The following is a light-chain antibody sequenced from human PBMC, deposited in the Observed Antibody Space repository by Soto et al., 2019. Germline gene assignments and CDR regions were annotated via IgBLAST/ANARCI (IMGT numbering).Light chain of an antibody. CDR3: SSYTTSYFYV. CDR1: GRDIGAYDY. J-gene: IGLJ1*01. CDR2: GVK. V-gene: IGLV2-14*01. Sequence: QSALTQPASVSGSPGQSITMSCTGSGRDIGAYDYVSWYQQHPGKAPKLIIYGVKNRPSGVSNRFSASKSAFTASLTISGLQTEDEADYYCSSYTTSYFYVFGPGTKLTVL.